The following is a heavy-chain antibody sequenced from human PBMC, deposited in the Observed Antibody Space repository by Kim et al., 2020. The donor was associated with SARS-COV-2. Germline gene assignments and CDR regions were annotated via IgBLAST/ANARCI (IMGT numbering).Heavy chain of an antibody. V-gene: IGHV3-30*18. D-gene: IGHD6-13*01. CDR2: ISYDGSNK. Sequence: GGSLRLSCAASGFTFSSYGMHWVRQAPGKGLEWVAVISYDGSNKYYADSVKGRFTISRDNSKNTLYLQMNSLRAEDTAVYYCAKGRGDSSWYGYSFDYWGQGTLVTVSP. J-gene: IGHJ4*02. CDR1: GFTFSSYG. CDR3: AKGRGDSSWYGYSFDY.